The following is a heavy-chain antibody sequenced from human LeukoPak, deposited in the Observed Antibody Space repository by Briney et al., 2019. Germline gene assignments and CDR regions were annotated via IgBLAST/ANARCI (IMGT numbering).Heavy chain of an antibody. J-gene: IGHJ4*02. Sequence: PSETLSLTCTVSGGSISSYYWSWIRQPPGKGLEWIGYIYYSGSTNYNPSLKSRVTISVDTSKNQFSLKLSSVTAADTAVYYCASDSRGSGSYYGAIDWGQGTLVTVSS. V-gene: IGHV4-59*01. CDR2: IYYSGST. CDR3: ASDSRGSGSYYGAID. D-gene: IGHD3-10*01. CDR1: GGSISSYY.